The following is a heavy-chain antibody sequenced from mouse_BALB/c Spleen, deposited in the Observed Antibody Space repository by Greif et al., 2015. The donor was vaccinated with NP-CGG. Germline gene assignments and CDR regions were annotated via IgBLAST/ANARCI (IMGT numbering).Heavy chain of an antibody. V-gene: IGHV5-17*02. CDR2: ISSGSSTI. CDR1: GFTFSSFG. Sequence: EVQRVESGGGLVQPGGSRKLSCAASGFTFSSFGMHWVRQAPEKELEWVAYISSGSSTIYYAYTAKGRFTISRDNPKNTLFLQMTSLRSEDTAMYYCARDDYDYAMDYWGQGTSVTVSS. CDR3: ARDDYDYAMDY. J-gene: IGHJ4*01. D-gene: IGHD2-4*01.